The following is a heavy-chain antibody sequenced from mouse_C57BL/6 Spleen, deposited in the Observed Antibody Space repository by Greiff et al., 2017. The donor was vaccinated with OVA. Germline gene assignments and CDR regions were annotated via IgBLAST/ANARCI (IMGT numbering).Heavy chain of an antibody. D-gene: IGHD1-1*01. Sequence: QVQLKQSGPELVKPGASVKISCKASGYSFTSYYIHWVKQRPGQGLEWIGWIYPGSGNTKYNEKFKGKATLTADTSSSTAYMQLSSLTSEDSAVYYCATGSSYYYYAMDYWGQGTSVTVSS. J-gene: IGHJ4*01. CDR3: ATGSSYYYYAMDY. CDR1: GYSFTSYY. V-gene: IGHV1-66*01. CDR2: IYPGSGNT.